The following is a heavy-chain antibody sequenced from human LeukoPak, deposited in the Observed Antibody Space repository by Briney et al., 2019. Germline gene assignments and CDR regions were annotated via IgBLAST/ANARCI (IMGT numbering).Heavy chain of an antibody. Sequence: SVKVSCTASGGTFSSYAISWVRQAPGQGLEWMGGIIPIFGTANYAQKFQGRVTITADVSTSTAYMELSSLRSEDTAVYYCARSGYYGDYVYYWGQGTLVTVSS. D-gene: IGHD4-17*01. CDR2: IIPIFGTA. J-gene: IGHJ4*02. V-gene: IGHV1-69*13. CDR1: GGTFSSYA. CDR3: ARSGYYGDYVYY.